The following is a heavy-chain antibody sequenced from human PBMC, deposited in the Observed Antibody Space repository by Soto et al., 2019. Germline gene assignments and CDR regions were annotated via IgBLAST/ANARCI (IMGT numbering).Heavy chain of an antibody. Sequence: GGSLRLSCAASGFTFSSYGMHWVRQAPGKGLEWVAVISYDGSNKYYADSVKGRFTISRDNSKNTLYLQMNSLRAEDTAVYYCAKRPDYGDYVGYYYYYMDVWGKGTTVTVSS. J-gene: IGHJ6*03. CDR2: ISYDGSNK. CDR3: AKRPDYGDYVGYYYYYMDV. CDR1: GFTFSSYG. V-gene: IGHV3-30*18. D-gene: IGHD4-17*01.